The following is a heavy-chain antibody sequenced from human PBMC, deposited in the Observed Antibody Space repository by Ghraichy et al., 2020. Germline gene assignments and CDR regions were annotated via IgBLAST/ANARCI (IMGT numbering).Heavy chain of an antibody. CDR3: ARSSPYYGMDV. V-gene: IGHV1-18*04. J-gene: IGHJ6*02. Sequence: ASVKVSCKASGYTFTNYGISWVRQAPGQGLEWMGWISDYNGKTNYADKVQGRVTMTTDTSTSTTYMELRSLRSDDTAVYYCARSSPYYGMDVWGQGTTVTVSS. CDR2: ISDYNGKT. CDR1: GYTFTNYG.